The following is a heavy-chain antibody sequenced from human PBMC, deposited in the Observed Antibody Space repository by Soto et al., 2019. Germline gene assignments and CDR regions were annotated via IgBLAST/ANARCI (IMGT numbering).Heavy chain of an antibody. CDR1: GFTFSSYG. Sequence: GGSLRLSCAASGFTFSSYGMHWVRQAPGKGLEWVAVISYDGSNKYYADSVKGRFTISRDNSKNTLYLQMSSLRAEDTAVYYCAKDHYPVPPLYSSSWYHFYDSSGYHDYWGQGTLVTVSS. J-gene: IGHJ4*02. CDR3: AKDHYPVPPLYSSSWYHFYDSSGYHDY. V-gene: IGHV3-30*18. D-gene: IGHD3-22*01. CDR2: ISYDGSNK.